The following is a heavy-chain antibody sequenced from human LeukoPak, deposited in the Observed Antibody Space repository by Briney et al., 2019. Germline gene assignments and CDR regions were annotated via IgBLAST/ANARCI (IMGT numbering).Heavy chain of an antibody. D-gene: IGHD5-12*01. Sequence: GGSLGLSCAASGFTFSSYAMSWVRQAPGKGLEWVSAISGSGVSTYYADSVKGRFTISRDNSKNTLYLQMNSLRAEDTAVYYCARIIQPINYFDYWGQGTLVTVSS. CDR1: GFTFSSYA. CDR2: ISGSGVST. V-gene: IGHV3-23*01. J-gene: IGHJ4*02. CDR3: ARIIQPINYFDY.